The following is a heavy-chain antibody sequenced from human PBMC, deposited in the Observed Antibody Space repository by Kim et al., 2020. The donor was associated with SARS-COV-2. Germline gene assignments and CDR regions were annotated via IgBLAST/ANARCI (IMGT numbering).Heavy chain of an antibody. CDR1: GFTFSSYA. J-gene: IGHJ3*01. CDR2: ISYDGSNK. Sequence: GGSLRLSCAASGFTFSSYAMHWVCQAPGKGLEWVAVISYDGSNKYYADSVKGRFTISRDNSKNTLYLQMNSLRAEDTAVYYCARDLSDWGQGTMVTVSS. V-gene: IGHV3-30-3*01. CDR3: ARDLSD.